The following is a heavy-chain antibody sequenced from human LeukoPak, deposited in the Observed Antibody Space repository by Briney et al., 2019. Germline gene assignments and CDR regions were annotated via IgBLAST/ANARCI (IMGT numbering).Heavy chain of an antibody. CDR1: GFTFSSYG. J-gene: IGHJ6*02. CDR3: AKDLIASSGWSGEYYYGMDV. CDR2: IRYDGSNK. V-gene: IGHV3-30*02. D-gene: IGHD6-19*01. Sequence: GGSLRLSCAASGFTFSSYGMHWVRQAPGKGLEWVAFIRYDGSNKYYADSVKGRFTISRDNSKNTLYLQMNSLRAEDTAVYYFAKDLIASSGWSGEYYYGMDVWGQGTTVTVSS.